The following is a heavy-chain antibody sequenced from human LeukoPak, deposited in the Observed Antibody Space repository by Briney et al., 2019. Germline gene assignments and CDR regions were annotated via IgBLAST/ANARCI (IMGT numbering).Heavy chain of an antibody. J-gene: IGHJ4*02. CDR1: GFTVSSNY. CDR2: ISGSGGST. CDR3: AKGGSSWSGFDY. V-gene: IGHV3-23*01. D-gene: IGHD6-13*01. Sequence: PGGSLRLSCAASGFTVSSNYMSWVRQAPGKGLEWVSAISGSGGSTYYADSVKGRFTISRDNSKNTLYLQMNSLRAEDTAVYYCAKGGSSWSGFDYWGQGTLVTVSS.